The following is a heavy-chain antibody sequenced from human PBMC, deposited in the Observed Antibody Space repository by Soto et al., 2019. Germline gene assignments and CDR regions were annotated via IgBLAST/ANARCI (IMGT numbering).Heavy chain of an antibody. D-gene: IGHD2-15*01. CDR1: GFTFSSYS. CDR3: ARDRWLAGHYYGMDV. J-gene: IGHJ6*02. CDR2: ISSSSSYI. V-gene: IGHV3-21*01. Sequence: GGSLRLSCAASGFTFSSYSMNWVRQAPGKGLEWVSSISSSSSYIYYADSVKGRFAISRDNAKNSLYLQMNSLRAEDTAVYYCARDRWLAGHYYGMDVWGQGTTVTVSS.